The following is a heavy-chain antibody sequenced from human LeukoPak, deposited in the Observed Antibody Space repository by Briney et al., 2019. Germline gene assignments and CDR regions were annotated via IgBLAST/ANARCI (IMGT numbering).Heavy chain of an antibody. J-gene: IGHJ4*02. Sequence: SKTLSLTCTVSGGSISSGSYYWSWLRQPAGKGLEWIGRIYTSGSTNSNPSLKSRVTISVDTSKNQFSLKLSSVPAADTAVYYCARSQAEYSSDQFDYWGQGTLVTVSS. CDR1: GGSISSGSYY. CDR3: ARSQAEYSSDQFDY. V-gene: IGHV4-61*02. D-gene: IGHD6-6*01. CDR2: IYTSGST.